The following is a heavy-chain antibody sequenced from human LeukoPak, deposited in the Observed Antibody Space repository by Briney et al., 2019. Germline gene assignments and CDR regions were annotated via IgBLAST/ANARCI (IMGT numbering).Heavy chain of an antibody. Sequence: GGTLRLSCAASGFTFSNHGMNWVRQAPGKGLEWLSGISPRGGGTYYADSVKGRFTISRDDSKNTLSLQMNSLRAEDTAVYYCARDGSSSGDYYYYMDVWGKGTTVTVSS. D-gene: IGHD6-19*01. CDR1: GFTFSNHG. V-gene: IGHV3-23*01. J-gene: IGHJ6*03. CDR2: ISPRGGGT. CDR3: ARDGSSSGDYYYYMDV.